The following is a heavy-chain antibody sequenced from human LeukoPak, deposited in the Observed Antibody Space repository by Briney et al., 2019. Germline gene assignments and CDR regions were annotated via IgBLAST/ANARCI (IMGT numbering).Heavy chain of an antibody. CDR2: MNPNSGIT. V-gene: IGHV1-8*01. D-gene: IGHD6-19*01. CDR1: GGTFTSYD. CDR3: VRRTHDVYSSGWNWYFDL. J-gene: IGHJ2*01. Sequence: ASVKVSCKASGGTFTSYDINWVRQATGQGLEWMGWMNPNSGITGYAQKFQGRVTMTRNTSISTAYMELSSLRSEDTAVYYCVRRTHDVYSSGWNWYFDLWGRGTLVTVSS.